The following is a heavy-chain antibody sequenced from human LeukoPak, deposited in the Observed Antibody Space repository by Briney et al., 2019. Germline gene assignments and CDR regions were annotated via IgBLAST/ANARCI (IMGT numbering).Heavy chain of an antibody. Sequence: SQTLSLTCAVSGGSISSGGYSWSWIRQPPGKGLEWIGYIYHSGSTYYNPSLKSRVTISVDRSKNQFSLKLSSVTAADTAVYYCARISYDSSGVDAFDIWGQGTMVTVSS. CDR1: GGSISSGGYS. CDR3: ARISYDSSGVDAFDI. D-gene: IGHD3-22*01. V-gene: IGHV4-30-2*01. CDR2: IYHSGST. J-gene: IGHJ3*02.